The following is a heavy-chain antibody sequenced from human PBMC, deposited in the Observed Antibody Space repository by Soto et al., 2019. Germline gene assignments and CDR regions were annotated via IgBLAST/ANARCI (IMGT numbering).Heavy chain of an antibody. V-gene: IGHV5-51*01. Sequence: PGESLKISCKGSGYSFTSYWIGWVRQMPGKGLEWMGIIYPGDSDTRYSPSFQGQVTISADKSISTAYLQWSSLKASDTAIYYCARLSRATVATPAAFDYWGQGTLVTVSS. CDR3: ARLSRATVATPAAFDY. CDR1: GYSFTSYW. D-gene: IGHD4-17*01. CDR2: IYPGDSDT. J-gene: IGHJ4*02.